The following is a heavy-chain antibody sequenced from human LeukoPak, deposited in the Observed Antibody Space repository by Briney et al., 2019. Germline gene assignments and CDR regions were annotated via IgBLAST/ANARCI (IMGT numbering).Heavy chain of an antibody. CDR2: ISYDGSNK. V-gene: IGHV3-30*18. Sequence: GGSLRLSCAASGFTFSSYGMHWVRQAPGKGLEWVAVISYDGSNKYYTDSVKGRFTISKDNSKNTLSLQMNSLRAEDTAMYYCAKDLGAGGGSVFDYWGQGALVTVSS. CDR3: AKDLGAGGGSVFDY. J-gene: IGHJ4*02. CDR1: GFTFSSYG. D-gene: IGHD3-10*01.